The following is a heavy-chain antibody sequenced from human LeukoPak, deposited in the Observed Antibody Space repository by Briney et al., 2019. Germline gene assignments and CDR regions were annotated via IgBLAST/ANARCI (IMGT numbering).Heavy chain of an antibody. D-gene: IGHD6-13*01. Sequence: SQTLSLTCAISGDSVSSNSAVWNWIRQSPSRGLEWLGRTYYRSKWYNDYAVSVKSRITIKPDTSKNQFSLQLNSATPEDTAVYYCARDRSIAAAGEAFGFDPWGQGTLVTVSS. CDR3: ARDRSIAAAGEAFGFDP. V-gene: IGHV6-1*01. J-gene: IGHJ5*02. CDR1: GDSVSSNSAV. CDR2: TYYRSKWYN.